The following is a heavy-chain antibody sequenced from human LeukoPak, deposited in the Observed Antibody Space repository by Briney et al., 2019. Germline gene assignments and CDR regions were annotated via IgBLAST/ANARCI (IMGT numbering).Heavy chain of an antibody. D-gene: IGHD3-22*01. V-gene: IGHV4-39*07. J-gene: IGHJ4*02. CDR3: ARVAQHRYYYDTSAFRYYFDY. CDR1: GGSISSSGYF. Sequence: SETLSLTCTVSGGSISSSGYFWGWIRQSPGRGLEWIGSISYGGYTYYNPSLKSRVTISVETSKNQFSLKLSSVTAADTAVYYCARVAQHRYYYDTSAFRYYFDYWGQGTLVTVSS. CDR2: ISYGGYT.